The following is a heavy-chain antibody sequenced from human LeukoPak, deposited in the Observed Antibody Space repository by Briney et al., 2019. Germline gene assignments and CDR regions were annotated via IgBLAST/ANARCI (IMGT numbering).Heavy chain of an antibody. V-gene: IGHV3-53*01. CDR2: IYSGGYT. CDR1: GFTFSSYE. Sequence: PGGSLRLSCAASGFTFSSYEMNWVRQAPGKGLEWVSVIYSGGYTYYADSVKGRFTISRDNSKNTLYLQMNSLRAEDTAVYYCARNSPYDVHFFDYWGQGTLVTVSS. D-gene: IGHD3-10*02. CDR3: ARNSPYDVHFFDY. J-gene: IGHJ4*02.